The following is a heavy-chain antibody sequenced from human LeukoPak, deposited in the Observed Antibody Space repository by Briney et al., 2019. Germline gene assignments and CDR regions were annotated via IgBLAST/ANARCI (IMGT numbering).Heavy chain of an antibody. V-gene: IGHV4-34*01. D-gene: IGHD6-19*01. CDR3: ARRRGYSSGWLDY. Sequence: NPSETLSLTCTVSGGSISSYYWSWIRQPPGKGLEWIGEINHSGSTNYNPSLKSRVTISVDTSKNQFSLKLSSVTAADTAVYYCARRRGYSSGWLDYWGQGTLVTVSS. J-gene: IGHJ4*02. CDR1: GGSISSYY. CDR2: INHSGST.